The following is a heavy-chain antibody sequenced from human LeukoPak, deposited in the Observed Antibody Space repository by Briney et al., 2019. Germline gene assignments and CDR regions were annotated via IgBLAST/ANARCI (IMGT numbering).Heavy chain of an antibody. CDR3: ATYKNWVAGDV. V-gene: IGHV3-7*01. CDR1: GFTFSDSW. CDR2: IKPDGTEE. Sequence: GGSLRLSYAASGFTFSDSWMSWVRQAPGKGPEWVANIKPDGTEEHYVDSVKGRFTVSRDNVRNSLFLQMSSLRVGDTAVYYCATYKNWVAGDVWGQGTTVSVSS. D-gene: IGHD7-27*01. J-gene: IGHJ6*02.